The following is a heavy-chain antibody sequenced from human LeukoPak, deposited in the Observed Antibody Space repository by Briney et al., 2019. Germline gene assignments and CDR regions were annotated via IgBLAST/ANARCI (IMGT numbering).Heavy chain of an antibody. J-gene: IGHJ4*02. CDR2: IYYSGNT. CDR1: GGSFSDYY. Sequence: SETLSLTCAVYGGSFSDYYWSWIRQPPGKGLEWIGYIYYSGNTYYNPSLKGRVTISVDTSKNQFSLKLSSVTAADTAVYYCAREDYGGNSGAAYWGQGTLVTVSS. D-gene: IGHD4-23*01. V-gene: IGHV4-30-4*08. CDR3: AREDYGGNSGAAY.